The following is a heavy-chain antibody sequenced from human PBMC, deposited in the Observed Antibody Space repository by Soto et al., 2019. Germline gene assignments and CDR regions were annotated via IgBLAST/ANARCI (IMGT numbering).Heavy chain of an antibody. V-gene: IGHV1-69*12. Sequence: QVQLVQSGAEVKKPESSVKVSCKAPGGTFSTYAISWVQQAPGQGLEWMGGIIPMFGTANYAQRFQDRVTITADESTNTVYMELSSLRSEDTAVYFCASGIRLWLRRINNGYSGWGQGTLVTVSS. CDR3: ASGIRLWLRRINNGYSG. CDR1: GGTFSTYA. J-gene: IGHJ4*02. CDR2: IIPMFGTA. D-gene: IGHD5-12*01.